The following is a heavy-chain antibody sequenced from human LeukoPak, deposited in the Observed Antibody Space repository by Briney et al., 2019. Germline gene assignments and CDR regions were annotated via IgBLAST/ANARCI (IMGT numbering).Heavy chain of an antibody. Sequence: GGSLRLSCAASGFTVSSNYMSWVRQAPGEGLEWVSVIYSGGSTYYADSVKGRFTISRDNSKNTLYLQMNSLRAEDTAVYYCARASWRYCSSTSCYGNWFDPWGQGTLVTVSS. CDR1: GFTVSSNY. J-gene: IGHJ5*02. D-gene: IGHD2-2*01. CDR2: IYSGGST. V-gene: IGHV3-66*01. CDR3: ARASWRYCSSTSCYGNWFDP.